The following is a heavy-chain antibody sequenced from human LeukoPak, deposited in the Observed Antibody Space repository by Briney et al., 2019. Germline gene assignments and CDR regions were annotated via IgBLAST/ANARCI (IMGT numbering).Heavy chain of an antibody. V-gene: IGHV3-74*01. CDR1: GFTFRDYW. CDR2: TDNDGSDT. J-gene: IGHJ3*01. Sequence: GGSLRLSCAASGFTFRDYWIHWVRQAPGKGLVWVGRTDNDGSDTIYADSVKGRFTVSRDNAKNTLFLQMNSLRAEDTAVYFCARGGFSHGFDVWGQGTVVPVSS. D-gene: IGHD5-12*01. CDR3: ARGGFSHGFDV.